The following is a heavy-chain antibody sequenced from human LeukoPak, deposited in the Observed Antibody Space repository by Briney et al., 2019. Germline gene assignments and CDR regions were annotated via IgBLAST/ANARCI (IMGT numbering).Heavy chain of an antibody. CDR1: GGSFSGYY. Sequence: SETLSLTCDVFGGSFSGYYWSWIRQPPGKGLEWIGEIIHSSSINYNASLMSRVTISLDMSKNHFSLKMPSVTAADTAVYYCARGQQMGVYASGSYSRYKYHGMDVWGQGTTVTVSS. J-gene: IGHJ6*02. CDR2: IIHSSSI. CDR3: ARGQQMGVYASGSYSRYKYHGMDV. D-gene: IGHD3-10*01. V-gene: IGHV4-34*01.